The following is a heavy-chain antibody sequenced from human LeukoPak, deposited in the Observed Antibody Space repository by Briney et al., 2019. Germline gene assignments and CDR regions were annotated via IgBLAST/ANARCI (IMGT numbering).Heavy chain of an antibody. D-gene: IGHD5-24*01. Sequence: GSLRLSCASSGFTFSSYAMRLVRAAPAQGVDWVSISSASGGSTHYADSVKGRFTISRDNSKNTLYLQMNSLRAEDTAIYYCAKMGNRWLQFYYLDYWGQGTLVTVSS. CDR1: GFTFSSYA. CDR2: SSASGGST. CDR3: AKMGNRWLQFYYLDY. V-gene: IGHV3-23*01. J-gene: IGHJ4*02.